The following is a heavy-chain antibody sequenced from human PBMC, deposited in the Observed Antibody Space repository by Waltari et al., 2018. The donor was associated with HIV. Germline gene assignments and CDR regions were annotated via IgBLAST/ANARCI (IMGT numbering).Heavy chain of an antibody. CDR2: IFPHSSET. CDR1: GYTFTSFW. V-gene: IGHV5-51*01. Sequence: EVQLMQSGAEVKRPGESLRIACNVSGYTFTSFWIGWVRQTPGRGTEYVGIIFPHSSETRYNGAFQSQVTISVDKSIATTYLQWHRLQSSDSGIYYCARLTGGRGGNNFFDPWGQGTRVIVAS. CDR3: ARLTGGRGGNNFFDP. J-gene: IGHJ5*02. D-gene: IGHD3-16*01.